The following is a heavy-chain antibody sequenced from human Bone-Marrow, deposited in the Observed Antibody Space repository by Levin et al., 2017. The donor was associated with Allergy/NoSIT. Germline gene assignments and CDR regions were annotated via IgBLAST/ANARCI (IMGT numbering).Heavy chain of an antibody. J-gene: IGHJ6*02. CDR3: AKDQPYGYPYYYYGMDV. Sequence: GGSLRLSCAASGFTFSSYAMSWVRQAPGKGLEWVSAISGSGGSTYYADSVKGRFTISRDNSKNTLYLQMNSLRAEDTAVYYCAKDQPYGYPYYYYGMDVWGQGTTVTVSS. V-gene: IGHV3-23*01. CDR1: GFTFSSYA. D-gene: IGHD3-10*01. CDR2: ISGSGGST.